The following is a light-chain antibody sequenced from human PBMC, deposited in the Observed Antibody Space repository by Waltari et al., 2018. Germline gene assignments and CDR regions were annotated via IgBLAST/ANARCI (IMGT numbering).Light chain of an antibody. CDR3: MQAIHLPLT. V-gene: IGKV2-29*02. J-gene: IGKJ4*01. CDR1: QSLLYSDGKTY. Sequence: DVVMTQTPFSLSVTPGQPASISCKSSQSLLYSDGKTYVYWYLQKPGQSPHLLIYEVSSRVSGVPDRFSCSGSGTDFTLKISRVEAEDVGVYYCMQAIHLPLTFGGGTKVEIK. CDR2: EVS.